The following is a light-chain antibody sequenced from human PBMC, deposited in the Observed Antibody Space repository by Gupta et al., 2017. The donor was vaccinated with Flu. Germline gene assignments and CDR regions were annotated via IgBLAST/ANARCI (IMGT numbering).Light chain of an antibody. CDR1: QSIRNY. Sequence: IKMTKSPSSLSASVGDRVTITCRASQSIRNYLNWYQQKPGEAPKLLIYAASSLQTGVPSSFSASGSGTEFTLTISSLQPEDFATYYCQQCYITPHAFGQGTKLEIK. J-gene: IGKJ2*01. CDR3: QQCYITPHA. V-gene: IGKV1-39*01. CDR2: AAS.